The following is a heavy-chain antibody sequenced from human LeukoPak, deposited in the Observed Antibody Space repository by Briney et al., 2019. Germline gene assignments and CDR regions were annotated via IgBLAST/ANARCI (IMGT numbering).Heavy chain of an antibody. CDR1: GGSISSYY. D-gene: IGHD3-10*01. J-gene: IGHJ2*01. CDR2: IYTSGST. V-gene: IGHV4-4*07. Sequence: SETLSLTCTVSGGSISSYYWSWIRQPAGKGLEWIGRIYTSGSTNYNPSLKSRVTMSVDTSKNQFSLKLSSVTAADTAVYYCARVGPYYYGSGSSRFYWYFDLWGRGTLVTVSS. CDR3: ARVGPYYYGSGSSRFYWYFDL.